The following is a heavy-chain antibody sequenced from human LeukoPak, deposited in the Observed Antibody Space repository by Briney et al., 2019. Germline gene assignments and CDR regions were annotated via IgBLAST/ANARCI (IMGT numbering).Heavy chain of an antibody. V-gene: IGHV1-2*06. CDR1: GYTFTDSY. D-gene: IGHD2-2*01. CDR2: ISPNSGGT. J-gene: IGHJ4*02. Sequence: ASVKVSCKASGYTFTDSYLHWVRLAPGQGLEWMGRISPNSGGTDYAQKFQGKVTMTRDASISTVYMDLNRLRSDDTAIYYCARQLETTSWFDYWGQGTLVIVSS. CDR3: ARQLETTSWFDY.